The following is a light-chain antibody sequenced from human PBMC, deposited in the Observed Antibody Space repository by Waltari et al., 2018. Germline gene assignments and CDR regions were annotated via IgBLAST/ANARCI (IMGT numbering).Light chain of an antibody. CDR3: GTWDSSLSAVV. Sequence: QSVLTQPPSVSAAPGQKVTISCSGSSSNIGNNYVSWYQQPPGTAPKLLIYANNKRPSGIPDRFSGANSGTSATLGITGLQTGDEAEYYCGTWDSSLSAVVFGGGTKLTVL. CDR2: ANN. CDR1: SSNIGNNY. J-gene: IGLJ2*01. V-gene: IGLV1-51*02.